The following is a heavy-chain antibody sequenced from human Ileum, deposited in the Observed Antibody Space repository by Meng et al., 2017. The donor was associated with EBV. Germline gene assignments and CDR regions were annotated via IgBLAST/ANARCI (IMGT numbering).Heavy chain of an antibody. CDR2: ISVSGTRK. CDR1: GFSFSRYA. D-gene: IGHD2-2*01. CDR3: TYAPLGY. V-gene: IGHV3-23*01. J-gene: IGHJ4*02. Sequence: EVHLLGVGVGHLRTGEAMTSSCLYSGFSFSRYALTWVRQAPGEGVEWVSGISVSGTRKDYADSVKSRFIISRDNTENAIYLQMHSLRVEDTATYYCTYAPLGYWGQGTLVTVSS.